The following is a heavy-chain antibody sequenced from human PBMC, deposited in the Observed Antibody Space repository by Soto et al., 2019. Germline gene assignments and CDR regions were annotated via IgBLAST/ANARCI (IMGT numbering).Heavy chain of an antibody. D-gene: IGHD2-15*01. Sequence: QVQLQQWGAGLLKPSETLSLTCAVYGGSFSGYYWSWIRQPPGKGLEWIGEINHSGSTNYNPSLQSRVYISVYTSKSQFSLKLSSVTAADTAVYYGARLGYCSGGSCRTFRQYYYYYMDVWGKGTTVTVSS. CDR1: GGSFSGYY. V-gene: IGHV4-34*01. CDR2: INHSGST. CDR3: ARLGYCSGGSCRTFRQYYYYYMDV. J-gene: IGHJ6*03.